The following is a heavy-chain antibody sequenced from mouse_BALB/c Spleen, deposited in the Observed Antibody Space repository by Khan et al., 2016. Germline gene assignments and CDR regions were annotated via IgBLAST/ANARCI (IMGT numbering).Heavy chain of an antibody. D-gene: IGHD1-1*01. V-gene: IGHV14-3*02. CDR2: IDPANGNT. Sequence: VQLQQPGAELVKPGASVKLSCTASGFNIKDTFMHWVKQRPEQGLEWIGRIDPANGNTRYDPKFQGKATITADTSSNTAYLQLSSLTSEDTAVYYCARGSPIECYGRTYDYWGQGTTLTVSS. J-gene: IGHJ2*01. CDR1: GFNIKDTF. CDR3: ARGSPIECYGRTYDY.